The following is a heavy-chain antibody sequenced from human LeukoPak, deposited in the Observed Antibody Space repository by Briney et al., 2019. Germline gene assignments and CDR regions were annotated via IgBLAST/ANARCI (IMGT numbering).Heavy chain of an antibody. CDR1: GGSFGGYY. CDR3: ASVSYDSSGYYTGFDY. D-gene: IGHD3-22*01. CDR2: INHSGST. J-gene: IGHJ4*02. V-gene: IGHV4-34*01. Sequence: PSETLSLTCAVYGGSFGGYYWSWIRQPPGKGLEWIGEINHSGSTNYNPSLKSRVTISVDTSKNQFSLKLSSVTAADTAVYYCASVSYDSSGYYTGFDYWGQGTLVTVPS.